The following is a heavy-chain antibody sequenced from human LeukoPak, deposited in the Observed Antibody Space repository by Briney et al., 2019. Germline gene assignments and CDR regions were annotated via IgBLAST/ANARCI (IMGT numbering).Heavy chain of an antibody. V-gene: IGHV3-30*04. Sequence: GGSLRLSCAASGFTFSSYAMHWVRQAPGKGLEWGAVISYDGSNKYYADSVKGRFTISRDNSKNTLYLQMNSLRAEDTAVYYCARETTGEMATYYFDYWGQGTLVTVSS. CDR2: ISYDGSNK. CDR1: GFTFSSYA. CDR3: ARETTGEMATYYFDY. J-gene: IGHJ4*02. D-gene: IGHD5-24*01.